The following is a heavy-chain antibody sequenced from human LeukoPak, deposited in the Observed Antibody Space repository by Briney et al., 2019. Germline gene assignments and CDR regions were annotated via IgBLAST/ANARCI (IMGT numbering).Heavy chain of an antibody. CDR2: INPNSGGT. V-gene: IGHV1-2*06. D-gene: IGHD2-2*01. J-gene: IGHJ4*02. Sequence: ASVKVSCKASGYTFTGYYMHWVRQAPGQGLEWMGRINPNSGGTNYAQKFQGRVTITADESTSTAYMELSSLRSEDTAVYYCARGIHDCSSTSCSVRFDYWGQGTLVTVSS. CDR1: GYTFTGYY. CDR3: ARGIHDCSSTSCSVRFDY.